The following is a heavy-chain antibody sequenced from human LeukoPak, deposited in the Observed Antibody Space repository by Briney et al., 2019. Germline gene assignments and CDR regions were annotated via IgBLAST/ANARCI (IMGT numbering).Heavy chain of an antibody. CDR3: ARSKTYYYDSSGYEH. J-gene: IGHJ4*02. CDR1: GFTVSSNY. CDR2: IYSGGST. Sequence: GGSLRLSCAASGFTVSSNYMSWVRQAPGKGLEWVSVIYSGGSTYYADSVKGRFTISRDNSKNTLYLQMNSLRAEDTAVYYCARSKTYYYDSSGYEHWGQGTLVTVSS. D-gene: IGHD3-22*01. V-gene: IGHV3-53*01.